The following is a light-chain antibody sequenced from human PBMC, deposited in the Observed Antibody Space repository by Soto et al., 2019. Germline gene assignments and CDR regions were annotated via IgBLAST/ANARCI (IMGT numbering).Light chain of an antibody. CDR2: GAS. J-gene: IGKJ5*01. CDR1: QSVSSR. CDR3: QHYVERSPIT. V-gene: IGKV3-20*01. Sequence: EIVMTQSPGTLSLSPGERATLSCRASQSVSSRLAWYQQKPGQAPRLLISGASSRATGIPDRFSGSGSGTDFTLTISRLDPEDFALYYCQHYVERSPITFGQGTRLEIK.